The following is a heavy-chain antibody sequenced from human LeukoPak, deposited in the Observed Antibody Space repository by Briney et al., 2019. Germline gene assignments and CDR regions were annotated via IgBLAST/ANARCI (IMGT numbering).Heavy chain of an antibody. D-gene: IGHD5-18*01. CDR2: ISGSGGST. V-gene: IGHV3-23*01. CDR3: AKGDSVDTAVVYY. CDR1: GFTFSSYA. Sequence: PGGSLRLSCAASGFTFSSYAMNWVRQAPRKGLEWVSAISGSGGSTYYADSVKGRFTISRDNSKNTLFLQMNSLRAEDTAIYYCAKGDSVDTAVVYYWGQGTLVTVSS. J-gene: IGHJ4*02.